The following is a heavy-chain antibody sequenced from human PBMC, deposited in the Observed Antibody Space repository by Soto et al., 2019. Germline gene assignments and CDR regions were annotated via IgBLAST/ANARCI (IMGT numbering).Heavy chain of an antibody. CDR3: ARDRYFDWSSGMDV. D-gene: IGHD3-9*01. CDR2: IYHSGST. Sequence: QLQLRESGSGLVKPSQTLSLTCAVPGGSISSGGYSWSWIRQPPGKGLEWIGYIYHSGSTYYNPSLKSRVTISVDRSKNQFSLKLSSVTAADTAVYYCARDRYFDWSSGMDVWGQGTTVTVSS. J-gene: IGHJ6*02. V-gene: IGHV4-30-2*01. CDR1: GGSISSGGYS.